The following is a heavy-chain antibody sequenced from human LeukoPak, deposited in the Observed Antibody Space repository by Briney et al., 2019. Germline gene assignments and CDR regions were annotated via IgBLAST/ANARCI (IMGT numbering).Heavy chain of an antibody. J-gene: IGHJ4*02. CDR2: ISYDGSNK. D-gene: IGHD4-17*01. CDR1: GFTFSSYG. Sequence: TGGSLRLSCAASGFTFSSYGMHWVRQAPGKGLEWVAVISYDGSNKYYADSVKGRFTISRNNSKNTLYLQMNSLRAEDTAVYYCARGTVTFDYWGQGTLVTVSS. V-gene: IGHV3-30*03. CDR3: ARGTVTFDY.